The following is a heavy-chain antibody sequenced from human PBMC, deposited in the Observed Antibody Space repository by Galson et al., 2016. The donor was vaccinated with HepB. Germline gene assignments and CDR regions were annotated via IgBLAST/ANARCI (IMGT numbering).Heavy chain of an antibody. CDR1: GFSFSSYP. V-gene: IGHV3-64D*06. J-gene: IGHJ6*02. D-gene: IGHD6-13*01. Sequence: SLRLSCAASGFSFSSYPMHWVRQAPGKGLEYVSGITTNGDDKKYEDSVKGRFTIFRDNSKNTLYLQMRSLRAEDTAVYYCVKSNLAAPGGFYGMDVWGQGTTVIVSS. CDR3: VKSNLAAPGGFYGMDV. CDR2: ITTNGDDK.